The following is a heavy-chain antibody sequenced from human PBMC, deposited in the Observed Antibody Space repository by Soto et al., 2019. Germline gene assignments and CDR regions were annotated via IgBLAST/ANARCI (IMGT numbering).Heavy chain of an antibody. CDR3: AITTSSFYNAFDI. D-gene: IGHD2-2*01. CDR2: IYPGDSDT. Sequence: GASLKISXKGSGYSFTSYWIGWVRQMPGKGLEWMGIIYPGDSDTRYSPSFQGQVTISADKSISTAYLQWSSLKASDTAMYYCAITTSSFYNAFDIWGQGTMVTVSS. V-gene: IGHV5-51*01. J-gene: IGHJ3*02. CDR1: GYSFTSYW.